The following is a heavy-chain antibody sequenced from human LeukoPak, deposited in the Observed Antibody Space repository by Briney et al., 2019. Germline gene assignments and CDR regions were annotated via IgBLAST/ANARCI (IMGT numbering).Heavy chain of an antibody. Sequence: GGSLRLSCAASGFTFSSYGMHWVRQAPGKGLEWVSYISTSTSGITIYYADSVEGRFTISRDNAKNSLYLQMKSLRAEDTAVYYCARDEGGYYDSSGELADYWGQGTLVTVSS. D-gene: IGHD3-22*01. J-gene: IGHJ4*02. CDR2: ISTSTSGITI. CDR1: GFTFSSYG. V-gene: IGHV3-48*04. CDR3: ARDEGGYYDSSGELADY.